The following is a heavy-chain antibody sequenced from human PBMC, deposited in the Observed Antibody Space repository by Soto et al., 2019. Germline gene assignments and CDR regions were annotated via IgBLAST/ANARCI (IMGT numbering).Heavy chain of an antibody. J-gene: IGHJ4*02. CDR2: IYYSGST. CDR3: ASNPHYDFWSGQEFDY. CDR1: GGSISSSSYY. V-gene: IGHV4-39*01. D-gene: IGHD3-3*01. Sequence: QLQLQESGPGLVKPSETLSLTCTVSGGSISSSSYYWGWIRQPPGKGLEWIGSIYYSGSTYYNPSLKSRVSISVDTSKNQFSLKPSSLTAADTAVYYCASNPHYDFWSGQEFDYWGQGTLVTVSS.